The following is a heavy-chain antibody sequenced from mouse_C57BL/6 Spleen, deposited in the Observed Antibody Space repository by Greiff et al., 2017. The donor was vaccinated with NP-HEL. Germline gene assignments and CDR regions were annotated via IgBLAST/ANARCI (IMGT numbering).Heavy chain of an antibody. CDR1: GFTFSSYA. D-gene: IGHD2-12*01. V-gene: IGHV5-4*01. CDR2: ISDGGSYT. J-gene: IGHJ2*01. Sequence: DVHLVESGGGLVKPGGSLKLSCAASGFTFSSYAMSWVRQTPEKRLEWVATISDGGSYTYYPDNVKGRFTISRDNAKNNLYLQMSHLKSEDTAMYYCARVYRGDFDYWGQGTTLTVSS. CDR3: ARVYRGDFDY.